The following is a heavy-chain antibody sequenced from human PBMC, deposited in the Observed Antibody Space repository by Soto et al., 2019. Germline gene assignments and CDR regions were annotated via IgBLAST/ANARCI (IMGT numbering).Heavy chain of an antibody. Sequence: ASVKVSCKASGGTFSSYAISWVRQAPGQGLEWMGGIIPIFGTANYAQKFQGRVTITADKSTSTAYMELSSLRSEDTAVYYCARERVVVTFQGYYFDYWGQGTLVTVSS. CDR1: GGTFSSYA. CDR3: ARERVVVTFQGYYFDY. J-gene: IGHJ4*02. D-gene: IGHD2-21*02. V-gene: IGHV1-69*06. CDR2: IIPIFGTA.